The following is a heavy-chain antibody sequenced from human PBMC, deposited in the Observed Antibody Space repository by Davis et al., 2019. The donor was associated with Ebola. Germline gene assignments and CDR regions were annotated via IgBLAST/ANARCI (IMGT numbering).Heavy chain of an antibody. J-gene: IGHJ4*02. CDR2: IYYSGST. CDR3: ASFGYSYGSIDY. V-gene: IGHV4-59*01. Sequence: SETLSLTCTVSGGSISSYYWSWIRQPPGKGLEWIGYIYYSGSTNYNPSLKSRVTISVDTSKNQFSLTLSSVTAADTAVYYCASFGYSYGSIDYWGQGTLVTVSS. CDR1: GGSISSYY. D-gene: IGHD5-18*01.